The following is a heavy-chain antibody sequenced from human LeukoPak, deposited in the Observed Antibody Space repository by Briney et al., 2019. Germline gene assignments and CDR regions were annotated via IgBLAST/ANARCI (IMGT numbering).Heavy chain of an antibody. Sequence: PGGSLRLSYAASGFTFSSYSMNWVRQAPGKGLEWVSSISSSSSYIYYADSVKGRFTISRDNAKNSLYLQMNSLRAEDTAVYYCARGAGQLVKNWGQGTLVTVSS. V-gene: IGHV3-21*01. J-gene: IGHJ4*02. CDR1: GFTFSSYS. D-gene: IGHD6-13*01. CDR3: ARGAGQLVKN. CDR2: ISSSSSYI.